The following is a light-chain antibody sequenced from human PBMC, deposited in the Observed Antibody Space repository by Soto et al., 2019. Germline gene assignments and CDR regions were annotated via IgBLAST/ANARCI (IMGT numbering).Light chain of an antibody. CDR1: QSISRY. Sequence: IQMTQSPSSLSASVGDSVTISCRASQSISRYLNWYQQKPGKAPKLLIYDASSLQSGVPSRFRGSGACTDFSLSIISLQPEDFATYYCLQDYNYPWTFGQGTKVDIK. J-gene: IGKJ1*01. CDR3: LQDYNYPWT. CDR2: DAS. V-gene: IGKV1-6*01.